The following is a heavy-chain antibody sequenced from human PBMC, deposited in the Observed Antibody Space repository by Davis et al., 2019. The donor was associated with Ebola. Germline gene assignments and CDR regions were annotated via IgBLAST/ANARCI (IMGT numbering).Heavy chain of an antibody. CDR3: ARAGGLRFLEWLSPFDY. CDR2: IYHSGST. Sequence: SETLSLTCAVSGGSISSGGYSWSWIRQPPGKGLEWIGYIYHSGSTYYNPSLKSRVTISVDRSKNQFSLKLSSVTAADTAVYYCARAGGLRFLEWLSPFDYWGQGTLVTVSS. V-gene: IGHV4-30-2*01. CDR1: GGSISSGGYS. J-gene: IGHJ4*02. D-gene: IGHD3-3*01.